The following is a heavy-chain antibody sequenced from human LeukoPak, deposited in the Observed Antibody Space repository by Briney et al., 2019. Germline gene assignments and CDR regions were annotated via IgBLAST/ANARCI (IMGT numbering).Heavy chain of an antibody. D-gene: IGHD4-17*01. CDR2: VWYDGGHK. CDR3: ARGHGDLDY. CDR1: GFTFSNFH. Sequence: GGSLRLSCTASGFTFSNFHMHWVRQAPGKGLEWVALVWYDGGHKVYADSVKGRFSISRDNSKNMLYLQMNSLRADDTAVYYCARGHGDLDYWGQGTLVTVSS. J-gene: IGHJ4*02. V-gene: IGHV3-33*01.